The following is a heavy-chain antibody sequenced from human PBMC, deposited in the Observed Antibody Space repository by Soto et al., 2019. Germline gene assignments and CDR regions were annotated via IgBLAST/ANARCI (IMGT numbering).Heavy chain of an antibody. Sequence: ASVKVSCKASGYTFSSHGLSWVRQAPGQGLEWMGWISVHNGDTKYAQKFQGRVTMTTDTSTNTAYMEMRSLRSDDTAIYYCARAYNWDYAKDNWGQGTLVTVSS. J-gene: IGHJ4*02. D-gene: IGHD1-7*01. CDR3: ARAYNWDYAKDN. V-gene: IGHV1-18*01. CDR1: GYTFSSHG. CDR2: ISVHNGDT.